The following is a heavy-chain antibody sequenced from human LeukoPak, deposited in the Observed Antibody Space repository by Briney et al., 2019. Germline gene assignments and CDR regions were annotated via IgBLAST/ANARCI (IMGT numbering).Heavy chain of an antibody. J-gene: IGHJ4*02. D-gene: IGHD6-13*01. CDR2: IYYTGST. Sequence: SETLSLTCTVSGGSISNYCWNWIRQPPGKGLEWIGYIYYTGSTNYNPSLKSRVTMSVDTSKNQFSLNLKSVTPEDTAVYYCARNLIPEQLVLNFWGQGTLVTVSS. CDR1: GGSISNYC. V-gene: IGHV4-59*01. CDR3: ARNLIPEQLVLNF.